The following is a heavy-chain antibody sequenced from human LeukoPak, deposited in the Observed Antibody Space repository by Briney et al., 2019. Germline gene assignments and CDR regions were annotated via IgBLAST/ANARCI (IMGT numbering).Heavy chain of an antibody. D-gene: IGHD3-16*01. Sequence: SETLSLTCAVYGGSFSGYYWSWIRQPPGKGLEWIGEINHSGSTNYNPSLKSRVTISVDTSKNQFSLKLSSVTAADTAVYYCARGRGMFDPWGQGTLVAVSS. CDR2: INHSGST. J-gene: IGHJ5*02. CDR1: GGSFSGYY. V-gene: IGHV4-34*01. CDR3: ARGRGMFDP.